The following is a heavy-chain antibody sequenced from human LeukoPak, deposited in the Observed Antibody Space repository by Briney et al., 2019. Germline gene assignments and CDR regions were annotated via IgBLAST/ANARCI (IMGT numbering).Heavy chain of an antibody. V-gene: IGHV1-2*06. CDR1: GYTFTGYY. Sequence: ASVKVSCKASGYTFTGYYMHWVRQAPGQGLEWMGRINPNSGGTNYAQKFQGRATMTRATSISTAHMELSRLRSDATAVYYCARDLFTMVRGVIGIDYWGQGTLVTVSS. CDR2: INPNSGGT. D-gene: IGHD3-10*01. J-gene: IGHJ4*02. CDR3: ARDLFTMVRGVIGIDY.